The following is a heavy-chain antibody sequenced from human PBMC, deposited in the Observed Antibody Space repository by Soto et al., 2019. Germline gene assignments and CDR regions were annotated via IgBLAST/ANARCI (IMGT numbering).Heavy chain of an antibody. D-gene: IGHD3-22*01. Sequence: QVQLVESGGGVVQPGRSLRLSCAASGFTFSSYGMHWVRQAPGKGLQRVAVISYDGSNKYYADSVKGRFTISRDNSKNPLYLQMNSLRAEDTAVYYCVGGYYFGDYWGQGTLVTVSS. CDR1: GFTFSSYG. CDR2: ISYDGSNK. CDR3: VGGYYFGDY. V-gene: IGHV3-30*03. J-gene: IGHJ4*02.